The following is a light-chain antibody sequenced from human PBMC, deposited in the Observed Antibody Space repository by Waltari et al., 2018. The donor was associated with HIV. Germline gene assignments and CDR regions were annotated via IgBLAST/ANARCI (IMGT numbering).Light chain of an antibody. Sequence: DIVVTQSPDSLAVSLGGRAAMNCKSTQSLLYSSNNKNYLAWYQKKPGEPPKLLIYWASTRASGVPARFSGRGSGTNFTLTINGLQAEDVAIYYCQQFYTTTWSFGPGTRVEI. J-gene: IGKJ1*01. CDR2: WAS. V-gene: IGKV4-1*01. CDR1: QSLLYSSNNKNY. CDR3: QQFYTTTWS.